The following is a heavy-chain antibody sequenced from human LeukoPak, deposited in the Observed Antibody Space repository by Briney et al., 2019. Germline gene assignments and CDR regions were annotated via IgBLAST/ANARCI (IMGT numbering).Heavy chain of an antibody. CDR2: ISAYNGNT. CDR3: ARDYGDYAVFDY. V-gene: IGHV1-18*04. J-gene: IGHJ4*02. CDR1: GYTFTGYY. D-gene: IGHD4-17*01. Sequence: ASVKVSCKAFGYTFTGYYMHWVRQAPGQGLEWMGWISAYNGNTNYAQKLQGRVTMTTDTSTSTAYMELRSLRSDDTAVYYCARDYGDYAVFDYWGQGTLVTVSS.